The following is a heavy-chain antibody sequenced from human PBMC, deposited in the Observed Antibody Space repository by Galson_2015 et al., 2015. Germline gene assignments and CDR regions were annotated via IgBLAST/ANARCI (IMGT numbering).Heavy chain of an antibody. D-gene: IGHD5-12*01. CDR1: GFTFANYA. Sequence: SLRLSCAASGFTFANYAMSWVRQAPGKGLEWVSTISAGGAKYNADSVKGRFTISRDNSKNTVSLQLDSLRADDTALYYCATKGWLRDAFAVWGQGTMVTVSS. V-gene: IGHV3-23*01. CDR2: ISAGGAK. CDR3: ATKGWLRDAFAV. J-gene: IGHJ3*01.